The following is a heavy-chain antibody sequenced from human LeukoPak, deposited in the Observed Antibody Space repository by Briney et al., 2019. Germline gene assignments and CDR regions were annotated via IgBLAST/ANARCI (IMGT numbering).Heavy chain of an antibody. D-gene: IGHD3-10*01. J-gene: IGHJ6*03. CDR3: ARDRVTMIRGVRILDYYYYYMDV. V-gene: IGHV3-7*01. CDR2: INQDASAK. Sequence: GGSLRLSCAASGFSFTYFWMTWVRQAPGKGLEWVANINQDASAKYYVDSVKGRFTISRDNAKKSLYLLMNSLRVEDTAVYYCARDRVTMIRGVRILDYYYYYMDVWGQGATVTVSS. CDR1: GFSFTYFW.